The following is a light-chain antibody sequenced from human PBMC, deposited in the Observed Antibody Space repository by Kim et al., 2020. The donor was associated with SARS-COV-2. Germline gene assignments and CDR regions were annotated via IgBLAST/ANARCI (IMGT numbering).Light chain of an antibody. V-gene: IGLV2-8*01. CDR3: CSYARTSYV. CDR2: EVT. CDR1: SSDIGSYEN. Sequence: GQSVTISCTGSSSDIGSYENFSWYQQHPGKAPKLLISEVTKRSSGVPARFSGSRSGNTASLTVSGLQVEDEADYYCCSYARTSYVFGTGTKVTVL. J-gene: IGLJ1*01.